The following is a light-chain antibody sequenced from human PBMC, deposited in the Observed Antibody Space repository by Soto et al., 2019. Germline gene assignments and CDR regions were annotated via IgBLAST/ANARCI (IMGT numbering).Light chain of an antibody. V-gene: IGLV1-40*01. CDR2: GNS. CDR1: SSNIGAGCD. CDR3: QSYDSSLSLCV. Sequence: QSVLTQPPSVSGAPGQRVTISCTGSSSNIGAGCDVHWYQQLPGTAPKLLIYGNSNRPSGVPDRFSGSKSGTSASLAITGLQAEDEADYYCQSYDSSLSLCVFGTGTKVTVL. J-gene: IGLJ1*01.